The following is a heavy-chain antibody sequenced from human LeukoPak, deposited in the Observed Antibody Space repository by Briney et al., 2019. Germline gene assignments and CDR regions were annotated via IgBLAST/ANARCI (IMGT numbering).Heavy chain of an antibody. V-gene: IGHV1-2*02. J-gene: IGHJ3*02. CDR2: INPNSGGT. CDR3: ARGGELTSFYDAFDI. CDR1: GYTFTGYY. Sequence: ASVKVSCKASGYTFTGYYMHWVRQAPGQGLEWMGWINPNSGGTNYAQKFQGRVTMTRDTSISTAYMELSRLRSDDTAVYCCARGGELTSFYDAFDIWGQGTMVTVSS. D-gene: IGHD2-2*01.